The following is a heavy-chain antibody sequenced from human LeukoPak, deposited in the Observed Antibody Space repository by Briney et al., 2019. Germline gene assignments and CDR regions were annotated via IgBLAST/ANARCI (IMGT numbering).Heavy chain of an antibody. V-gene: IGHV1-24*01. Sequence: ASVKVSCKVSGYTLTELSMHWVRQAPGKGREWMGGFDPEDGETIYAQKFQGRVTLTEDTSTGTAYMELTSLRSEDTAVYYCATNRHCGGDCYSPSRYWGQGTLVTVSS. CDR3: ATNRHCGGDCYSPSRY. J-gene: IGHJ4*02. CDR2: FDPEDGET. CDR1: GYTLTELS. D-gene: IGHD2-21*02.